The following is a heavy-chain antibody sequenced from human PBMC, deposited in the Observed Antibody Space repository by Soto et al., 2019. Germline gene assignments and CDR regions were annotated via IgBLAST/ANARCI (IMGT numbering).Heavy chain of an antibody. CDR1: GGSVSSGSYY. CDR2: IYYSGST. CDR3: ARGVPYSYGYVSWFDP. J-gene: IGHJ5*02. Sequence: QVQLQESGPGLVKPSETLSLTCTVSGGSVSSGSYYWSWIRQPPGKGLEWIGYIYYSGSTNYHPSLKSRVTISVDTSKNQFSLKLSSVTAADTAVYYCARGVPYSYGYVSWFDPWGQGTLVTVSS. V-gene: IGHV4-61*01. D-gene: IGHD5-18*01.